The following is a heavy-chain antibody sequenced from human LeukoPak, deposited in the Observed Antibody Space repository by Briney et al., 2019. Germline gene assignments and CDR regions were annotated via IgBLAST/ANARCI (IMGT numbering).Heavy chain of an antibody. D-gene: IGHD3-22*01. CDR2: IYASGST. CDR3: ARFSITMMVVVINDAFDI. Sequence: SQTLSLTCTVSGASITSGSYYWSWIRQPAGEGLEWIGRIYASGSTNYNPSLKSRVTISMDTSKNQFSLNLSSVTAADTAVYYCARFSITMMVVVINDAFDIWGQGTMVTVSS. J-gene: IGHJ3*02. CDR1: GASITSGSYY. V-gene: IGHV4-61*02.